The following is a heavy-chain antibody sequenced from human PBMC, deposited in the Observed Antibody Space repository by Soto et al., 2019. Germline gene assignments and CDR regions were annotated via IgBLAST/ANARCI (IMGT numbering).Heavy chain of an antibody. CDR1: GYSFTSYW. V-gene: IGHV5-51*01. CDR2: IYPGDSDT. CDR3: ARQSYVGNYYYYMDV. Sequence: GESLKISCKGSGYSFTSYWTGWVRQMPGKGLEWMGIIYPGDSDTRYSPSFQGQVTISADKSISTAYLQWSSLKASDTAMYYCARQSYVGNYYYYMDVWGKGTKVTGAS. D-gene: IGHD1-26*01. J-gene: IGHJ6*03.